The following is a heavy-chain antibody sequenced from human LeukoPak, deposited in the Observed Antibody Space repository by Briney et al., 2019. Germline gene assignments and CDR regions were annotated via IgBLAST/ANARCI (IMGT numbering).Heavy chain of an antibody. CDR2: IKSKTDGGTT. D-gene: IGHD3-22*01. J-gene: IGHJ4*02. CDR1: GFTFSNAW. V-gene: IGHV3-15*01. Sequence: GGSLRLSCAASGFTFSNAWMTWVRQAPGKGLEWVGRIKSKTDGGTTDYAAPVKGRFTISRDDSKNTLYLQMNSLKTEETAVYYCTTDLDYYDSSGYYSQSDFDYWGQGTLSPSPQ. CDR3: TTDLDYYDSSGYYSQSDFDY.